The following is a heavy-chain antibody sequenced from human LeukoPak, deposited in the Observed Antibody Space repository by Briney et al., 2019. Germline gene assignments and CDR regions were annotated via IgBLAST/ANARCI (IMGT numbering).Heavy chain of an antibody. CDR2: IYSCGST. D-gene: IGHD6-6*01. Sequence: GGSLRLSCAASGLTVSINYMSWVRQAPGEGLEWLSVIYSCGSTYYADSVTGRFTISRDNSKNTLYLQMNSLRAEDTAVYYCARDLESPYSSSSDYYGMDVWGQETTVTVSS. J-gene: IGHJ6*02. CDR1: GLTVSINY. V-gene: IGHV3-66*01. CDR3: ARDLESPYSSSSDYYGMDV.